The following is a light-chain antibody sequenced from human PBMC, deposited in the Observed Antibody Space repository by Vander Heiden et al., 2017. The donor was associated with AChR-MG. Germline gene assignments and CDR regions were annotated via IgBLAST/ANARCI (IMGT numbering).Light chain of an antibody. CDR2: GAS. Sequence: DIQMTQSPSSVSASVGDRVTITCRARQGLSSWLAWYQQKPGKAAKLLIYGASSLQSGVPSRFSGSGSWTDFTLTISSRQPEDFATYYCQQANGFPLTFGQGTRLEIK. V-gene: IGKV1D-12*01. CDR1: QGLSSW. CDR3: QQANGFPLT. J-gene: IGKJ5*01.